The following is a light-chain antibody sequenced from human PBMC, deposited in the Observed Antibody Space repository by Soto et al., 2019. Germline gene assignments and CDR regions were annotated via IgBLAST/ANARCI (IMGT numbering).Light chain of an antibody. J-gene: IGKJ1*01. CDR3: QQYNSWPPT. CDR2: GAS. V-gene: IGKV3-15*01. CDR1: QSVGSD. Sequence: IVMTQSPATLSVSPGERVTLSCRASQSVGSDLAWYQQKPGQAPRLLISGASTRATGVPARFSGSGSGTELTLTISSLQSDDFAVYSCQQYNSWPPTFGQGTKVDIK.